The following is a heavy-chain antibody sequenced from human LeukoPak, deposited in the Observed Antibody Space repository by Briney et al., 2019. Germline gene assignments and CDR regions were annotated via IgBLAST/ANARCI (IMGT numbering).Heavy chain of an antibody. Sequence: PGRSLRLSCAASGFTFSSYGMHWVRQAPGKGLEWVAVIWYDGSNKYCADSVKGRFTISRDNSKNTLYLQMNSLRAEDTAVYYCAKEKRGSSGYELDYWGQGTLVTVSS. J-gene: IGHJ4*02. CDR2: IWYDGSNK. CDR3: AKEKRGSSGYELDY. CDR1: GFTFSSYG. V-gene: IGHV3-33*06. D-gene: IGHD5-12*01.